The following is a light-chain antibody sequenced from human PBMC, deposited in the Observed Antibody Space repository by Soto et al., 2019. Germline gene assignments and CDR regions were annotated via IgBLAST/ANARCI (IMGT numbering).Light chain of an antibody. V-gene: IGKV3-20*01. CDR3: QQYGSSPPWT. CDR2: GAS. J-gene: IGKJ1*01. CDR1: QSVSSSY. Sequence: EIVFTQSPVALALSPWERATLSLIASQSVSSSYLAWYQQKPGQAPRLLIYGASSRATCIPDRFSGSGSGTDFTLTIRRLEPEDFAVYYCQQYGSSPPWTFGKGHKGAIK.